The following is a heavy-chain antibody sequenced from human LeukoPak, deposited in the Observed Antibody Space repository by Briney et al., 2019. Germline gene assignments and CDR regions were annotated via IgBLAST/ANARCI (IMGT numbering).Heavy chain of an antibody. CDR1: GGSLSGCY. CDR3: ARLDSGDHGNIPH. Sequence: SETLSLTCTVSGGSLSGCYWTWIRQPPGKGLEWIGYIYHTGTTRYNPSLNSRVTISVETSKNQFSLRLNSVTAADTAIYYCARLDSGDHGNIPHWGQGTLVTVSS. CDR2: IYHTGTT. V-gene: IGHV4-59*08. J-gene: IGHJ1*01. D-gene: IGHD1-26*01.